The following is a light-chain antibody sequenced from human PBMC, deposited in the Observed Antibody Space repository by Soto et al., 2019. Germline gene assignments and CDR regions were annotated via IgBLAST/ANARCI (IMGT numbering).Light chain of an antibody. CDR1: QSVSSNY. V-gene: IGKV3-20*01. CDR2: GAS. Sequence: EIVLTQSPGTLSLSPGERATLSCRASQSVSSNYLAWYQQKPGQAPRLLIYGASSRATGIPDRFSGSGSGTDFTLTISRLEAEDFAVYYCQQYGSSPEVTFGPGTKVDIK. CDR3: QQYGSSPEVT. J-gene: IGKJ3*01.